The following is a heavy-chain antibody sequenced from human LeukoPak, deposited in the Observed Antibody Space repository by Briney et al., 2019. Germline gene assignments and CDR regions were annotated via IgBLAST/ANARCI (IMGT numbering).Heavy chain of an antibody. Sequence: GGSLRLSCAASGFTLSSYAMSWVRQAPGKGLEWVGRIGNKANTYTTQYAESVRGRFTISRDDSKNSLYLQMNSLKIEDTAVYYCARAHSESLNSWGQGALVTVSS. CDR2: IGNKANTYTT. D-gene: IGHD5-18*01. J-gene: IGHJ4*02. CDR1: GFTLSSYA. CDR3: ARAHSESLNS. V-gene: IGHV3-72*01.